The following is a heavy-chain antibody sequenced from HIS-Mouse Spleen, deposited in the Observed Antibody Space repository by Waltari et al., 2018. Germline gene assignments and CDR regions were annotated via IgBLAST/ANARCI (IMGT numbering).Heavy chain of an antibody. CDR1: GFTFSSYG. Sequence: QVQLVESGGGVVQPGRSLRLLCAASGFTFSSYGMHWVRQAPGKGLEWVAVRSYDGSNKYYADSVKGRFTISRDNSKNTLYLQMNSLRAEDTAVYYCAKASSGWLDYWGQGTLVTVSS. J-gene: IGHJ4*02. D-gene: IGHD6-19*01. CDR3: AKASSGWLDY. V-gene: IGHV3-30*18. CDR2: RSYDGSNK.